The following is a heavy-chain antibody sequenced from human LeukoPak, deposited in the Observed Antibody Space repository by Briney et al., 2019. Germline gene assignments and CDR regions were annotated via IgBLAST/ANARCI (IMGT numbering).Heavy chain of an antibody. Sequence: ASVKVSCKASGYTFTGYYMHWVRQAPGQGLEWMGWINPNSGGTNYAQKFQGRVTMTRDTSISTAYMELGRLRSDDTAVYYCARARPYYYDSSGYYYSYYFDYWGQGTLVTVSS. CDR1: GYTFTGYY. J-gene: IGHJ4*02. CDR2: INPNSGGT. CDR3: ARARPYYYDSSGYYYSYYFDY. V-gene: IGHV1-2*02. D-gene: IGHD3-22*01.